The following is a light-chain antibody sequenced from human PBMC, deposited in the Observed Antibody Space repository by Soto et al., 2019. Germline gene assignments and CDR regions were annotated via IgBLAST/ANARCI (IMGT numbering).Light chain of an antibody. J-gene: IGKJ1*01. CDR3: MQALQTPWT. Sequence: DLVMTQSPLSLPVTPGESASISCRSSQSLLHSNGYNCLDWYLQKPGQSPQLLIYLGSNRAPGVPDRRSGSGSGTDFTLKISRVEAGDVVVYYCMQALQTPWTFGQGTKVEI. CDR2: LGS. V-gene: IGKV2-28*01. CDR1: QSLLHSNGYNC.